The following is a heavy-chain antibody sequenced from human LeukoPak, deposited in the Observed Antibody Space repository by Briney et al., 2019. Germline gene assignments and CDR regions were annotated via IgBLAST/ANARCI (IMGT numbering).Heavy chain of an antibody. Sequence: GGSLRLSCAASGFTFSDYAMSWVRQAPGGGLEWVSAISGSGDKTFHADSVKGRFTTSRDNSKNTLSLQVSSLRVEDSAVYFCAKDTSAWWYHRAYMNVWGTGTTVTVSS. J-gene: IGHJ6*03. D-gene: IGHD2-15*01. CDR2: ISGSGDKT. V-gene: IGHV3-23*01. CDR3: AKDTSAWWYHRAYMNV. CDR1: GFTFSDYA.